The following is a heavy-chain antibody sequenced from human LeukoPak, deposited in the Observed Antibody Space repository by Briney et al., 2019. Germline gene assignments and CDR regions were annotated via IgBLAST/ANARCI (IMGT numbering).Heavy chain of an antibody. D-gene: IGHD6-19*01. V-gene: IGHV3-23*01. CDR1: GFTFSSYP. CDR2: IGSSAGDT. Sequence: GVSLRLSCAASGFTFSSYPMTWVRQAPGKGLEWVSTIGSSAGDTHYADSVKGRFTISRDNSKNTLYLQMNSLSADDTAVYYCAKYSPYSSGWSYFDHWGQGTLVTVSS. CDR3: AKYSPYSSGWSYFDH. J-gene: IGHJ4*02.